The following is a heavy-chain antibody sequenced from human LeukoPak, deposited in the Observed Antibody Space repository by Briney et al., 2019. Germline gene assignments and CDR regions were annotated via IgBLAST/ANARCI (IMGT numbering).Heavy chain of an antibody. CDR1: GFTFNNAW. Sequence: GGSLRLSCAASGFTFNNAWMSWVRQAPGKGLEWVSAISGSGGSTYYADSVKGRFTISRDNSKNTLYLQMNSLRAEDTAVYYCAKEDGVKWAPVDYWGQGTLVTVSS. CDR2: ISGSGGST. J-gene: IGHJ4*02. V-gene: IGHV3-23*01. CDR3: AKEDGVKWAPVDY. D-gene: IGHD1-26*01.